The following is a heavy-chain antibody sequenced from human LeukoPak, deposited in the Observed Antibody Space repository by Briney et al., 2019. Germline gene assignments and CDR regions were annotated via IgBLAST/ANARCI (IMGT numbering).Heavy chain of an antibody. CDR1: GCTFSSYA. J-gene: IGHJ4*02. D-gene: IGHD3-22*01. Sequence: PGGSLRLSCAASGCTFSSYAMGWVLQAPGKGLEWVSAISGSGGSTYYADSVKGRFTISRDNSKNTLYLQMNSLRAEDTAVYYCAKDPRIVVVTQYFDYWGQGTLVTVSS. CDR2: ISGSGGST. V-gene: IGHV3-23*01. CDR3: AKDPRIVVVTQYFDY.